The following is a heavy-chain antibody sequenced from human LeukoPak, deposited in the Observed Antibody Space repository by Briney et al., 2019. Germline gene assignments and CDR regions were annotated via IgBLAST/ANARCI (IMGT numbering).Heavy chain of an antibody. Sequence: SETLSLTCAVSGGSISSNNWWDWVRQPPGKGLEWIGEIYHSGSTNYNPSLKSRVTISVDKSRNQLFLKLNSVTAADTAVYYCARDLGSSTPSGIWGKGTTVTVSS. CDR3: ARDLGSSTPSGI. D-gene: IGHD3-16*01. J-gene: IGHJ6*04. CDR1: GGSISSNNW. CDR2: IYHSGST. V-gene: IGHV4-4*02.